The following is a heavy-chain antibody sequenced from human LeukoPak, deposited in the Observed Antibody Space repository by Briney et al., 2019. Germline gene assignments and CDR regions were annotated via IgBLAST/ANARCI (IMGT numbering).Heavy chain of an antibody. J-gene: IGHJ4*02. D-gene: IGHD4-17*01. CDR2: INHSGST. CDR1: GGSLSGYY. Sequence: SETLSLTCAVYGGSLSGYYWSWIRQPPGKGLEWIGEINHSGSTNYNPSLKSRVTISVDTSKNQFSLKLSSVTAADTAVYYCARLDYGDYAPRWGQGTLVTVSS. CDR3: ARLDYGDYAPR. V-gene: IGHV4-34*01.